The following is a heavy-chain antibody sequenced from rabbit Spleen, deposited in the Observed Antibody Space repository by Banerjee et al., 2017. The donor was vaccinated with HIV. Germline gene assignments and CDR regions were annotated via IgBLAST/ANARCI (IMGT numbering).Heavy chain of an antibody. V-gene: IGHV1S45*01. CDR1: GIDFTKYY. Sequence: QEQLEESGGDLVKPGGSLTLSCKASGIDFTKYYITWVRQAPGKGLEWIACIYGGSSGATYYAPWVNGRFTISSQNAQNTLYLQLNSLTAADTATYFCVRGASSSGYYSLWGPGTLVTVS. D-gene: IGHD1-1*01. CDR3: VRGASSSGYYSL. J-gene: IGHJ4*01. CDR2: IYGGSSGAT.